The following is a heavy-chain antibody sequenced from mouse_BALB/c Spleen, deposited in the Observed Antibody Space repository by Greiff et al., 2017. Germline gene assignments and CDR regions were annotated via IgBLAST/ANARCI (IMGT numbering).Heavy chain of an antibody. CDR1: GYTFTSYW. CDR3: TRGGYGY. Sequence: QVQLQQPGAELVRPGASVKLSCKASGYTFTSYWINWVKQRPGQGLEWIGNIYPSDSYTNYNQKFKDKATLTVDKSSSTAYMQLSSPTSEDSAVYSCTRGGYGYWGQGTTLTVSS. J-gene: IGHJ2*01. V-gene: IGHV1-69*02. D-gene: IGHD2-14*01. CDR2: IYPSDSYT.